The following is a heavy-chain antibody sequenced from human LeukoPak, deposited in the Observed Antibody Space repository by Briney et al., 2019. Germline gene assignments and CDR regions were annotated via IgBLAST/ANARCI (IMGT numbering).Heavy chain of an antibody. Sequence: SEALSPTCTVSGVSISSYYWSWIRQPPGKGLEWIGYIYYSGSTNYNPSLKSRVTISLDTSKNQFSLKLGSVTAADTAVYYCARHDGSSWYYAFDVWGQGTMVTVSS. V-gene: IGHV4-59*08. CDR3: ARHDGSSWYYAFDV. CDR1: GVSISSYY. D-gene: IGHD6-13*01. CDR2: IYYSGST. J-gene: IGHJ3*01.